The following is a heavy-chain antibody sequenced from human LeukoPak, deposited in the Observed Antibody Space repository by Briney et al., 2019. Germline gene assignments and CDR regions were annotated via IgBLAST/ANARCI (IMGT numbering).Heavy chain of an antibody. CDR1: GYTFTGYY. V-gene: IGHV1-2*02. CDR2: VNPNSGGT. CDR3: ARGYELAVAGTVGY. D-gene: IGHD6-19*01. J-gene: IGHJ4*02. Sequence: ASVKVSCKASGYTFTGYYMHWVRQAPGQGLEWMGWVNPNSGGTNYAQKFQGRVTMTRDTSISTAYMELSRLRSDDTAVYYCARGYELAVAGTVGYWGQGTLVTVSS.